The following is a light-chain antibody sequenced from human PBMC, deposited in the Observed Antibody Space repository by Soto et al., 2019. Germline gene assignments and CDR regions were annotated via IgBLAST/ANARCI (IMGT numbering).Light chain of an antibody. CDR1: SSDVGGYNY. Sequence: QSALTQPASVSGSPGQSITISCTGTSSDVGGYNYVSWYQQHPGKARKLMIYDVSNRPSGVSNRFSGSKSVNTASLTISGLQAEDEADYYCSSYTSSSTVIFGGGTKLTVL. CDR2: DVS. J-gene: IGLJ2*01. CDR3: SSYTSSSTVI. V-gene: IGLV2-14*03.